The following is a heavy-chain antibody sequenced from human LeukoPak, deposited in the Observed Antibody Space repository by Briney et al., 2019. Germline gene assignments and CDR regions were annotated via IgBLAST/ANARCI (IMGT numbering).Heavy chain of an antibody. CDR2: ISSSNSYI. V-gene: IGHV3-21*04. Sequence: GGSLRLSCAASAFTFTNYSMNWVRQAPGKGLEWVSSISSSNSYIYYADSVKGRFTISRDNAKNSLYLQMNSLRAEDTAVYYCARFRYSSGHADFDYWGQGTLVTVSS. D-gene: IGHD6-19*01. CDR3: ARFRYSSGHADFDY. CDR1: AFTFTNYS. J-gene: IGHJ4*02.